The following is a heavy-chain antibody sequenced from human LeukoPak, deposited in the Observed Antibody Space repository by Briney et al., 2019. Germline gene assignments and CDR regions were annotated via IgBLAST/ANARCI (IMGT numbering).Heavy chain of an antibody. CDR3: ARVDLLTSYYFFDY. J-gene: IGHJ4*02. CDR1: GYTFSSYG. V-gene: IGHV1-18*01. Sequence: GASVKVSCKASGYTFSSYGISWVRQAPGQGLEWVGWIRGDNGNTNYAQKFQGRVTMTTDTSTSTVYMELKSLGSDETAVYYCARVDLLTSYYFFDYWGQGTLVTVSS. CDR2: IRGDNGNT. D-gene: IGHD3-9*01.